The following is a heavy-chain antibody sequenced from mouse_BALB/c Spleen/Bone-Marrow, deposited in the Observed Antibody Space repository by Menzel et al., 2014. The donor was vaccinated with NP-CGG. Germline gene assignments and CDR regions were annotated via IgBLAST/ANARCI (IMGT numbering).Heavy chain of an antibody. D-gene: IGHD4-1*01. V-gene: IGHV1-61*01. J-gene: IGHJ2*01. Sequence: QAQLQQSGAELGRPGTSVQLSCKASGYSFTNYWTNWVKQRPGQGLEGIGMIHPSDSESRLNQKFKDKATLTVDKSATTASMQLSSPTSEDSAVYYCATGLGEIWGYWGQGTTLTISS. CDR3: ATGLGEIWGY. CDR1: GYSFTNYW. CDR2: IHPSDSES.